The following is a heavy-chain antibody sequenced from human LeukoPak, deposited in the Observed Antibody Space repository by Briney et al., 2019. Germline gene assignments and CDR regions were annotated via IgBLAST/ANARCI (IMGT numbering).Heavy chain of an antibody. V-gene: IGHV4-34*01. CDR2: TNHSGST. CDR1: AGFFSGYY. Sequence: SETLSLTCAVYAGFFSGYYWSWNRQPPEKGMEWIGETNHSGSTTYNPTLRTQVTIPVDPPKNQFSLNLSSGTATARPVIYLPRGAHSSSSRWFDPWGQGTLVTVSS. J-gene: IGHJ5*02. D-gene: IGHD6-6*01. CDR3: PRGAHSSSSRWFDP.